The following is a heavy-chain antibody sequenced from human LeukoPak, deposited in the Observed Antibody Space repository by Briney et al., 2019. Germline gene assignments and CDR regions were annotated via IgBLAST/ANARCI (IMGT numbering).Heavy chain of an antibody. CDR1: GFTFSNYM. J-gene: IGHJ4*02. V-gene: IGHV3-74*01. CDR3: LRDLNWSLDQ. Sequence: GGSLRLSCAASGFTFSNYMMHWVRQAPGKGLVWVSRIKSDGITITYADSAKGRFTISRDNAKNTLYLQMNSLRAEDTAVYYCLRDLNWSLDQWGQGTLVTVSS. D-gene: IGHD1-20*01. CDR2: IKSDGITI.